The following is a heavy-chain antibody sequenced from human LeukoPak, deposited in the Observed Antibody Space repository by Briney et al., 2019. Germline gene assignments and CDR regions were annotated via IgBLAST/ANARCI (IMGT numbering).Heavy chain of an antibody. CDR2: IYYSGST. CDR3: ARDYCSGGSCYGYAFDI. Sequence: SSETLSLTCTVSGGSISSYYWSWIRQPPGKGLEWIGYIYYSGSTNYNPSLKSRVTISVDTSKNQLSLKLSSVTAADTAVYYCARDYCSGGSCYGYAFDIWGQGTMVTVSS. V-gene: IGHV4-59*01. D-gene: IGHD2-15*01. CDR1: GGSISSYY. J-gene: IGHJ3*02.